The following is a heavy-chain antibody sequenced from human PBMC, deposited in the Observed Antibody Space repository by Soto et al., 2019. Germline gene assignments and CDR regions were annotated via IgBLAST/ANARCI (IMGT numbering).Heavy chain of an antibody. Sequence: GGSLRLSCAASGFTFSDYYMSWIRQAPGKGLEWVSYISSSGSTIYYADSVKGRFTISRDNAKNSLYLQMNSLRAEDTAVYFCARPYYYVSSAFFLWGQGTLVTVSS. CDR3: ARPYYYVSSAFFL. V-gene: IGHV3-11*01. J-gene: IGHJ4*02. CDR2: ISSSGSTI. D-gene: IGHD3-22*01. CDR1: GFTFSDYY.